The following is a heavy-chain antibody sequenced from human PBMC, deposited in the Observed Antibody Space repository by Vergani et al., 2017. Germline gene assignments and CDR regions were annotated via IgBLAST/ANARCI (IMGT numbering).Heavy chain of an antibody. D-gene: IGHD3-3*01. J-gene: IGHJ6*02. Sequence: QVQLVESGGGLVQPGRSLRLSCVASGLTFSSYGMHWVRQAPGKGLEWVAVISYDGSNTYYADSVKGRFTISRDNSKNTLYLQMNSLRAEDTAVYYCAKEHYDFWGRYYRRAGRRYVGMDVASQGGTGT. CDR1: GLTFSSYG. CDR2: ISYDGSNT. V-gene: IGHV3-30*18. CDR3: AKEHYDFWGRYYRRAGRRYVGMDV.